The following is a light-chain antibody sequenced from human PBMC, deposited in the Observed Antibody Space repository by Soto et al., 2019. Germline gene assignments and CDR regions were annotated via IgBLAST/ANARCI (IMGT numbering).Light chain of an antibody. Sequence: EIVMTQSPATLSVSPGERATLSCRASQSVSNNLAWYQQKPGQAPRLIIYGASTRATGIPARFSGSGSGTEFTLTISSLQSEDFAVYYCQQYNNWRTFGQGTKLEIK. V-gene: IGKV3-15*01. CDR2: GAS. J-gene: IGKJ2*01. CDR3: QQYNNWRT. CDR1: QSVSNN.